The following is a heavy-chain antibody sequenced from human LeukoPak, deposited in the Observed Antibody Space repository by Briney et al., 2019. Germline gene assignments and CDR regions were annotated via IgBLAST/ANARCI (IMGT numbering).Heavy chain of an antibody. CDR3: ARVKMGATINDYYYYYMDV. V-gene: IGHV3-30*03. J-gene: IGHJ6*03. Sequence: GGSLRLSCAASGFTFSSYGMHWVRQAPGKGLEWVAVISYDGSNKYYADSVKGRFTISRDNSKNTLYLQMNSLRAEDMAVYYCARVKMGATINDYYYYYMDVWGRGTTVTVSS. D-gene: IGHD1-26*01. CDR1: GFTFSSYG. CDR2: ISYDGSNK.